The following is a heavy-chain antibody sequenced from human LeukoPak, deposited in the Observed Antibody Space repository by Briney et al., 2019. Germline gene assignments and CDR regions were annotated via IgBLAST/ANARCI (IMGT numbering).Heavy chain of an antibody. CDR2: IRYDGSNK. Sequence: PGGSLRLSCAASGFTFSSYGMHWVRQAPGKGLEWVAFIRYDGSNKYYADSVKGRFTISRDNSKNTLYLQMNSLRAEDTAVYYCAGSIMYSSSPDAFDIWGQGTMVTVSS. J-gene: IGHJ3*02. D-gene: IGHD6-6*01. CDR3: AGSIMYSSSPDAFDI. CDR1: GFTFSSYG. V-gene: IGHV3-30*02.